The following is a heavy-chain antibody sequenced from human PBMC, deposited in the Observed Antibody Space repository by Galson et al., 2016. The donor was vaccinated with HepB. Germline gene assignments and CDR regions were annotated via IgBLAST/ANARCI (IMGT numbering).Heavy chain of an antibody. V-gene: IGHV1-69*13. J-gene: IGHJ6*02. D-gene: IGHD2-21*02. CDR1: GGTFSSYA. CDR2: IIPPFGTA. Sequence: SVKVSCKASGGTFSSYAISWVRQAPGQGLEWMGGIIPPFGTAHYAQKFQGRVTIIADEATSTAYMELSSLRSEDTAVYYCASCKRVPYCGGDCYSFGGYYYYYSMDVWDQGTTVTVSS. CDR3: ASCKRVPYCGGDCYSFGGYYYYYSMDV.